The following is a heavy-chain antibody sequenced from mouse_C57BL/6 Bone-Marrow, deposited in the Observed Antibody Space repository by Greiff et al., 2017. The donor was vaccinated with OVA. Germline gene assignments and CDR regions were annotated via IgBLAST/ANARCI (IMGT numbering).Heavy chain of an antibody. Sequence: VQLQQSGPGLVQPSQSLSITCTVSGFSLTSYGVHWVRQSPGKGLEWLGVIWSGGSTDYNAAFISRLSISKDKSKSQVFVKMNSLQADDTAIYCCARGDTPMITTEWYFDVWGTGTTVTVSS. V-gene: IGHV2-2*01. CDR3: ARGDTPMITTEWYFDV. D-gene: IGHD2-4*01. CDR1: GFSLTSYG. J-gene: IGHJ1*03. CDR2: IWSGGST.